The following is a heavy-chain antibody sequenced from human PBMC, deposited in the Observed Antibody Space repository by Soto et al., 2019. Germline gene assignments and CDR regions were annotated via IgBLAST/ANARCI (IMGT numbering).Heavy chain of an antibody. CDR1: GGSISSGGYY. CDR2: IYYSGST. Sequence: QVQLQESGPGLVKPSQTLSLTCTVSGGSISSGGYYWSWIRQHPGKGLEWIGYIYYSGSTYYNPSLKRRVTIAVGKHKNQFYLKLSSVTAADTAVYYCASGRAAAGLSYYYCGMDVWGQGTTVTVSS. CDR3: ASGRAAAGLSYYYCGMDV. D-gene: IGHD6-13*01. V-gene: IGHV4-31*03. J-gene: IGHJ6*02.